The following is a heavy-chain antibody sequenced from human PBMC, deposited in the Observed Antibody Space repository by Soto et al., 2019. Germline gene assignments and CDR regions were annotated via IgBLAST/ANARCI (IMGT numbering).Heavy chain of an antibody. CDR2: INAGNGNT. CDR3: ARDLGVGAASDY. Sequence: QVQLVQSGAEVKKPGASVKVSCKASGYTFTSYAMHWVRQAPGQRLEWMGWINAGNGNTKYSQKFQGRVTITRDTSASTAYMELGRLRSEDTAVYYCARDLGVGAASDYWGQGPLVTVSS. CDR1: GYTFTSYA. D-gene: IGHD1-26*01. V-gene: IGHV1-3*01. J-gene: IGHJ4*02.